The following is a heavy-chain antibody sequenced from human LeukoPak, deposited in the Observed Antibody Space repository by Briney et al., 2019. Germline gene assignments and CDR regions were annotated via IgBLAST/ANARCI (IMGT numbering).Heavy chain of an antibody. CDR2: IYYSGST. CDR3: ARRKNAYYYDSSGYLGAFDI. CDR1: GGSISTYY. Sequence: SETLSLTCTVSGGSISTYYWSWIRQPPGKGLEWIGYIYYSGSTNYNPSLKSRVTISVDTSKNQFSLKLSSVTAADTAVYYCARRKNAYYYDSSGYLGAFDIWGQGTIVTVSS. D-gene: IGHD3-22*01. V-gene: IGHV4-59*08. J-gene: IGHJ3*02.